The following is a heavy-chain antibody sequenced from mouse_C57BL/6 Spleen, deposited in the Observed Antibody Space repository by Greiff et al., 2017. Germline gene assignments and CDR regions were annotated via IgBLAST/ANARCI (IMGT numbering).Heavy chain of an antibody. V-gene: IGHV1-76*01. Sequence: QVQLQQSGAELVRPGASVKLSCKASGYTFTDYYINWVKQRPGQGLEWIARIYPGSGNTYYNEKFKGKATLTAEKSSSTAYMQLSSLTSEDSAVYFCARSVVAEGFAYWGQGTLVTVSA. J-gene: IGHJ3*01. CDR1: GYTFTDYY. CDR2: IYPGSGNT. D-gene: IGHD1-1*01. CDR3: ARSVVAEGFAY.